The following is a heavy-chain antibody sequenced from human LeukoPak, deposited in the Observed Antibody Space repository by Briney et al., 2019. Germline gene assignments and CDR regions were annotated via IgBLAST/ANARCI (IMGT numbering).Heavy chain of an antibody. J-gene: IGHJ4*02. Sequence: GSLRLSCAASGFTFSSYAMSWVRQAPGKGLEWVANIKQDGSEKYYVDSVKGRFTISRDNAKNSLYLQMNSLRAEDTAVYYCARDARFLEWLLYVERWYFDYWGQGTLVTVSS. CDR2: IKQDGSEK. CDR3: ARDARFLEWLLYVERWYFDY. D-gene: IGHD3-3*01. CDR1: GFTFSSYA. V-gene: IGHV3-7*01.